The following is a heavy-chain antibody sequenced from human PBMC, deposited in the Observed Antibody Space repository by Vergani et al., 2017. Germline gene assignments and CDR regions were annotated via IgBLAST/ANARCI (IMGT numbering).Heavy chain of an antibody. D-gene: IGHD6-13*01. CDR3: ARDYPPTSIAAAGNWFDP. V-gene: IGHV4-4*07. CDR2: IYTSGST. CDR1: GGSISSYY. Sequence: QVQLQESGPGLVKPSKTLSLTCTVSGGSISSYYWSWIRQPAGKGLEWIGRIYTSGSTNYNPSLKSRVTMSVDTSMNQFSLKLSSVTAADTAVYYCARDYPPTSIAAAGNWFDPWGQGTLVTVSS. J-gene: IGHJ5*02.